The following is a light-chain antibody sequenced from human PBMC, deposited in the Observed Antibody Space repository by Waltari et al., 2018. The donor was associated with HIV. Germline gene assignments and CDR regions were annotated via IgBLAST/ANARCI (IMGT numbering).Light chain of an antibody. CDR3: QQTYSAPFT. CDR2: DAS. V-gene: IGKV1-39*01. CDR1: QNIFSH. Sequence: IQMTQSPSSLSASVGDRVTLTCRASQNIFSHLSWYQQRPGKAPRLLMCDASSLQSGVPSRFSGSASGTDFTLTITSLQPDDFATYYCQQTYSAPFTFGPGTKVDIK. J-gene: IGKJ3*01.